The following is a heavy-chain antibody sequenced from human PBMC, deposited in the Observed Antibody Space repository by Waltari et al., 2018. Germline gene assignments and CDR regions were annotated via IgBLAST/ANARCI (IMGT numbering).Heavy chain of an antibody. V-gene: IGHV3-30*18. J-gene: IGHJ4*02. CDR1: GFSLSSYG. CDR2: ISYDGSNV. D-gene: IGHD1-7*01. CDR3: AKGTPPPD. Sequence: QVQLVESGVGVVQPRRSLRLSCAASGFSLSSYGMHWVRQAPGKGLEWVAFISYDGSNVYYADSVKGRFSISRDNPENTLYLQMTNVRLEDTAVYYCAKGTPPPDWGQGTLVTVSS.